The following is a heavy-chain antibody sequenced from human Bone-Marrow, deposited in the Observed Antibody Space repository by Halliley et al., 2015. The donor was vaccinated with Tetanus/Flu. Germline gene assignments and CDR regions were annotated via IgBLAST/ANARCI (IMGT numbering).Heavy chain of an antibody. CDR2: ISDSGAST. CDR1: GFTFNNYA. V-gene: IGHV3-23*01. Sequence: SLRLSCAASGFTFNNYAMNWVRQAPGKGLEWVSTISDSGASTYYADSVKGRFTISRDNSKNTLDLQMSSLRADDTAVYYCAKDWFYCYGFAYWGQGTLVTVSS. CDR3: AKDWFYCYGFAY. J-gene: IGHJ4*02. D-gene: IGHD2-15*01.